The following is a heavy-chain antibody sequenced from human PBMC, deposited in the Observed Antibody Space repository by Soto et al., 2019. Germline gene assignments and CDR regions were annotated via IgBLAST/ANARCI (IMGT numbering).Heavy chain of an antibody. J-gene: IGHJ4*02. V-gene: IGHV1-18*01. D-gene: IGHD2-2*01. CDR1: GYTLTSYG. Sequence: ASVKVSCKDSGYTLTSYGISWVRQAPGQGLEWMGWISAYNGNTNYAQKLQGRVTMTTDTSTSTAYMELRSLRSDDTAVYYFPRINYCSSPSCYAAPGDYWGQGTLVTVSS. CDR2: ISAYNGNT. CDR3: PRINYCSSPSCYAAPGDY.